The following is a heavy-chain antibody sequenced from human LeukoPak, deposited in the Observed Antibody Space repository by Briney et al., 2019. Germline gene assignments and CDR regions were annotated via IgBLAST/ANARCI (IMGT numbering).Heavy chain of an antibody. CDR3: AREESSGKIYDAFDI. Sequence: SETLSLTCTVSGGSISSSSYYWSWIRQPPGKGLEWIGYIYYSGSTNYNPSLKSRVTISVDTSKNQFSLKLSSVTAADTAVYYCAREESSGKIYDAFDIWGQGTMVTVSS. D-gene: IGHD3-22*01. CDR1: GGSISSSSYY. V-gene: IGHV4-61*01. CDR2: IYYSGST. J-gene: IGHJ3*02.